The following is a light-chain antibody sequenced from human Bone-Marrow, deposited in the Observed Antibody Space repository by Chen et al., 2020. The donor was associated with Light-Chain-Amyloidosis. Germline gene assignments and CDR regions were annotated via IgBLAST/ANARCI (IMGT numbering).Light chain of an antibody. J-gene: IGLJ3*02. CDR1: NIGSTS. Sequence: SYVLTQPSSVSVAPGQTDTIACGGNNIGSTSLHWYQQTPGQAPRLVVYDDSDRPSGIPERLSGSNYGNTATLTISRVEAGDEADYYCQVWDRSSDRPVFGGGTKLTVL. V-gene: IGLV3-21*02. CDR2: DDS. CDR3: QVWDRSSDRPV.